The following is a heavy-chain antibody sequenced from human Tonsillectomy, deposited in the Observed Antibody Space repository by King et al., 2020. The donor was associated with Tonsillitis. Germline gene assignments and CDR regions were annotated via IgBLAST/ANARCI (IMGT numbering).Heavy chain of an antibody. CDR1: GFTFRTYA. J-gene: IGHJ6*01. Sequence: VQLVESGGGVVQPGRSLTLSCAASGFTFRTYAMHWVRQAPGKGLEWVAIISFDETDKFYAGSVKGRFTTSRDNARNRLFLHMNSLRAEDTAVYYCARRGHVTVGAQGRIYYGMDVGGEGTTVTVPS. D-gene: IGHD1-26*01. V-gene: IGHV3-30-3*01. CDR3: ARRGHVTVGAQGRIYYGMDV. CDR2: ISFDETDK.